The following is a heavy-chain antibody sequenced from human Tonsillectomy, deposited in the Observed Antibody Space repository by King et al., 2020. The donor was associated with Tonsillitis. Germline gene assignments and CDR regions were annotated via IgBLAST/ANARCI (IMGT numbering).Heavy chain of an antibody. CDR3: ARIAVLPTTPTGNGMDV. CDR1: GYRFASYW. CDR2: IYPGDSDT. Sequence: EGQLVQSGAEVKKPGESLKISCKGSGYRFASYWIAWVRQMPGKGLEWMGIIYPGDSDTRYSPSFQGQVTISADKSISTAYLQWSSLKASDTAMYYCARIAVLPTTPTGNGMDVWGQGTTVTVSS. D-gene: IGHD2-15*01. V-gene: IGHV5-51*01. J-gene: IGHJ6*02.